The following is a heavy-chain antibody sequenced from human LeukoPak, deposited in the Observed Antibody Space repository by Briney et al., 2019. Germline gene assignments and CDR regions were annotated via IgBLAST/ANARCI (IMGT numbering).Heavy chain of an antibody. CDR1: GFTFSTYD. CDR3: AKEGAAPGPDFDY. D-gene: IGHD6-13*01. J-gene: IGHJ4*02. Sequence: QPGGSLRLSCAVSGFTFSTYDMNWVRQAPGKGLEWVSYITSRRSSTYYADSVKGRFTISRDNAKNSLYLQMNSLRAEDTAVYYCAKEGAAPGPDFDYWGQGTLVIVSS. CDR2: ITSRRSST. V-gene: IGHV3-48*01.